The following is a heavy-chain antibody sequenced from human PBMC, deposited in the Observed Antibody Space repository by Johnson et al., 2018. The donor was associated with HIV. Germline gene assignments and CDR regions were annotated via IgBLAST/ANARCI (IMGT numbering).Heavy chain of an antibody. Sequence: QVQLVESGGGVVQPGGSLRLSCAASGFTFSSYGMHWVRQAPGKGLEWVAVISYDGSNKYYVDSVKGRFTISRDNVKNSLYLQMNSLRAEDTAVYYCARGGIAAPYLWGQGTMVTVAS. CDR1: GFTFSSYG. CDR2: ISYDGSNK. J-gene: IGHJ3*01. D-gene: IGHD6-13*01. CDR3: ARGGIAAPYL. V-gene: IGHV3-33*05.